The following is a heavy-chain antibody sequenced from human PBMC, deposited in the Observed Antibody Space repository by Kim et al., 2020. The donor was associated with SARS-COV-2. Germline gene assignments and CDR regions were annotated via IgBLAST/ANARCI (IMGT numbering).Heavy chain of an antibody. J-gene: IGHJ4*02. V-gene: IGHV5-51*01. D-gene: IGHD1-7*01. CDR3: ARRGLELFDY. Sequence: DTRYSPAFQGQVTISADKSISTAYLQWSSLKASDTAMYYCARRGLELFDYWGQGTLVTVSS. CDR2: DT.